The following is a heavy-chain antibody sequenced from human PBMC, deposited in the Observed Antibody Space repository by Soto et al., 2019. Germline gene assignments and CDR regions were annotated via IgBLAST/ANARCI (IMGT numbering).Heavy chain of an antibody. D-gene: IGHD3-22*01. CDR3: AKDRPYYYDSSGYYPEWDAFDI. CDR2: ISGSGGST. CDR1: GFTFSSYA. Sequence: GGSLRLSCAASGFTFSSYAMSWVRQAPEKGLEWVSAISGSGGSTYYADSVKGRFTISRDNSKNTLYLQMNSLRAEDTAVYYCAKDRPYYYDSSGYYPEWDAFDIWGQGTMVTVSS. V-gene: IGHV3-23*01. J-gene: IGHJ3*02.